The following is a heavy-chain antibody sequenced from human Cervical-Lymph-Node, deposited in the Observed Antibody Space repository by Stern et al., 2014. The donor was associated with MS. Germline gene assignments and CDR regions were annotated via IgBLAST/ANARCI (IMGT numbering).Heavy chain of an antibody. CDR2: IYPGDPYI. CDR3: ARPPRDGHNSYFDF. D-gene: IGHD5-24*01. Sequence: VQLVQSGVEVKKPGESLKISCKASGYSFSDYWIGWVRQMPGKGLEWMGIIYPGDPYIKYSPSFQGQVTISADKSIDTAYLQWSSLKASDTAVYYCARPPRDGHNSYFDFWGQGTLVTVSS. V-gene: IGHV5-51*01. CDR1: GYSFSDYW. J-gene: IGHJ4*02.